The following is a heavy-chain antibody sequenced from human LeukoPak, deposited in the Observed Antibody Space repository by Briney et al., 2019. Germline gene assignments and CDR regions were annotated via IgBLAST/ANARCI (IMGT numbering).Heavy chain of an antibody. D-gene: IGHD4-17*01. V-gene: IGHV3-48*04. Sequence: GGSLRLSCAASGFTFNNYSMNWVRQAPGKGLEWVPYISSSSSAIHYADSVNGRFTISRDNAKNSLYLQVSSLRAEDTAVYYCARGGGKYGDYRDYWGQGTLVTVSS. CDR3: ARGGGKYGDYRDY. J-gene: IGHJ4*02. CDR1: GFTFNNYS. CDR2: ISSSSSAI.